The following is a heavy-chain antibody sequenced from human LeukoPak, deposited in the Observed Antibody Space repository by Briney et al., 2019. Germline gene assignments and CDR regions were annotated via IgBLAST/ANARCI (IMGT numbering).Heavy chain of an antibody. CDR2: MNPNSGNT. Sequence: ASVKVSCSTSGYTFSSYDVIWVRLAPGQGLEWMGWMNPNSGNTGYAQKFQGRVTMTGDTSISTAYMELSSLRSEDTAVYYCARDEYSSSSGVDYWGQGTLVTVSS. CDR3: ARDEYSSSSGVDY. V-gene: IGHV1-8*01. CDR1: GYTFSSYD. J-gene: IGHJ4*02. D-gene: IGHD6-6*01.